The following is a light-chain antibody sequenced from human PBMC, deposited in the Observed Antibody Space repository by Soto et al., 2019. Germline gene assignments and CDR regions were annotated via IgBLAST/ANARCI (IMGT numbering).Light chain of an antibody. CDR2: GAS. Sequence: IVMTQSPVTLSLSPGERATLSCRASQSVSSNFLAWYQQRPGQAPRLLMDGASSRAAGIPDRFSGSGSGTDFTLTISRLEPEDFAVYYCHHYGRSAIFTFGPGTKVDIK. CDR3: HHYGRSAIFT. CDR1: QSVSSNF. V-gene: IGKV3-20*01. J-gene: IGKJ3*01.